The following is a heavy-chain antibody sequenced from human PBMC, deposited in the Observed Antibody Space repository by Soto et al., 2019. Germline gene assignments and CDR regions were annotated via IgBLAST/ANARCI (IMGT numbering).Heavy chain of an antibody. V-gene: IGHV1-69*13. CDR1: GGTFSSDA. CDR3: ARARDGYNFDY. CDR2: IIPIFGTA. Sequence: GASVKVSCKASGGTFSSDAISGVRQAPGQGLEWMGGIIPIFGTANYAQKFQGRVTITADESTSTAYMELSSLRSEDTAVYYCARARDGYNFDYWGQGTLVTVSS. D-gene: IGHD5-12*01. J-gene: IGHJ4*02.